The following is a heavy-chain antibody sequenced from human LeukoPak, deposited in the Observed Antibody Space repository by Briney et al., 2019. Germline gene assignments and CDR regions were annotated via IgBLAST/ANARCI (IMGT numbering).Heavy chain of an antibody. CDR1: GFTFSSYG. J-gene: IGHJ4*02. CDR2: IRYDGSKK. D-gene: IGHD3-10*01. V-gene: IGHV3-30*02. CDR3: AKDLYGSGSNQIRLFDY. Sequence: GGSLRLSCAASGFTFSSYGMHWVRQAPGKGLEWVAFIRYDGSKKFYTDSVKGRFTISRDNSKNTLYLQMNSLRAEDTAVYYCAKDLYGSGSNQIRLFDYWGQGTLVTVSS.